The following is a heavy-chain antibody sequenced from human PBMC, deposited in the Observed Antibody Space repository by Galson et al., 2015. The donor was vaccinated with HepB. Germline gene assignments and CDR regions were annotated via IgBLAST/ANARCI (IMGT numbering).Heavy chain of an antibody. D-gene: IGHD2-8*01. Sequence: SLRLSCAASGFTFSSNAMSWVRQAPGNGLEWVSGISGSGGSTYYADSVKGRFTISRDNSKNTLYLQMNSLRAENTAVYYCAKDHTEYAIGPGNWFDPWGQGTLVTVSS. CDR1: GFTFSSNA. CDR2: ISGSGGST. J-gene: IGHJ5*02. CDR3: AKDHTEYAIGPGNWFDP. V-gene: IGHV3-23*01.